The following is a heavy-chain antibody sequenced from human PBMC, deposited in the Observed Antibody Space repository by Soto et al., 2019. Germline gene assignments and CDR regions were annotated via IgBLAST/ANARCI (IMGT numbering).Heavy chain of an antibody. D-gene: IGHD1-1*01. CDR3: ARGWRFDP. J-gene: IGHJ5*02. CDR2: IIHSGTT. CDR1: GGSFSGYQ. Sequence: KPSETLSLTCGVYGGSFSGYQWNWIRQSPGQGLEWIGEIIHSGTTKYNPSLESRINLSVDTSKKQFSLKMFSVTAADTAIYYCARGWRFDPWGQGTQVTVSS. V-gene: IGHV4-34*01.